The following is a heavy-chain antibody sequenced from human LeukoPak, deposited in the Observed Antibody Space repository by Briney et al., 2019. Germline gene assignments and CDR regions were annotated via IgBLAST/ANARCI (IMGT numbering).Heavy chain of an antibody. Sequence: GRSLRLSCAASGFTFSSYAMHWVRQAPGKGLEWVAVISYDGSNKYYADSVKGRFTISRDNSKNTLYLQMNSLRAEDTAVYYCARDDITGTFDYWGQGTLVTVSS. CDR1: GFTFSSYA. D-gene: IGHD1/OR15-1a*01. J-gene: IGHJ4*02. CDR3: ARDDITGTFDY. CDR2: ISYDGSNK. V-gene: IGHV3-30-3*01.